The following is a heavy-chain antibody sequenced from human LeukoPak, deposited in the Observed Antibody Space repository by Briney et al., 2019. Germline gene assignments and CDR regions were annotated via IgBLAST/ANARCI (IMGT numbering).Heavy chain of an antibody. J-gene: IGHJ5*02. CDR3: AKEGVYSSSFDP. D-gene: IGHD5-18*01. V-gene: IGHV3-9*01. Sequence: PGGSLRLSCAASGFTFRDYNMHWVRQAPGKGLEWVSGISWNSGSIGYADSVKGRFTISRDNAKNSLYLQMNSLRAEDTALYYCAKEGVYSSSFDPWGQGTLVTVSS. CDR2: ISWNSGSI. CDR1: GFTFRDYN.